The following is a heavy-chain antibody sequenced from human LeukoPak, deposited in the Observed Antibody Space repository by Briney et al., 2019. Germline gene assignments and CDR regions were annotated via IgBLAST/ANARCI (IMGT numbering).Heavy chain of an antibody. V-gene: IGHV3-23*01. CDR1: GFTFSSYA. D-gene: IGHD6-19*01. CDR2: ISGSGGST. CDR3: AKAKGIAVAGTYFDY. Sequence: PGGSLRLSCAASGFTFSSYAMSWVRQAPGKGLEWVSAISGSGGSTYYADSVKTRFTISRDNSKNTLYLQMNSLRAEDTAVYYCAKAKGIAVAGTYFDYWGQGTLVTVSS. J-gene: IGHJ4*02.